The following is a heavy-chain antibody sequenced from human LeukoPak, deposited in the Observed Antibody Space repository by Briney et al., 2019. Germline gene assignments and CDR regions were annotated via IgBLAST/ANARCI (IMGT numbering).Heavy chain of an antibody. CDR3: ARLLTPYYYYYYGMDV. CDR2: IIPIFGTA. CDR1: GGTFSSYA. J-gene: IGHJ6*02. D-gene: IGHD2-15*01. Sequence: SVKVSCKASGGTFSSYAISWVRQAPGQGLEWMGGIIPIFGTANYAQKFQGRVTITADESTSTAYMELSSLRSEDTAVYYCARLLTPYYYYYYGMDVWGQGTTVTVSS. V-gene: IGHV1-69*13.